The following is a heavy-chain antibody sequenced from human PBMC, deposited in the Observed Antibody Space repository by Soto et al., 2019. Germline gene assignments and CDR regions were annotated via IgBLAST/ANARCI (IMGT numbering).Heavy chain of an antibody. J-gene: IGHJ3*02. D-gene: IGHD2-8*01. CDR3: ARLNGEWVFAFDI. V-gene: IGHV3-30-3*01. CDR1: GFTFSSYA. CDR2: IADDGSNK. Sequence: QVQLVESGGGVVQPGRSLRLSCAASGFTFSSYAMHWVRQAPGKGLEWVAVIADDGSNKYYEDSVEGRFTISRDNSKNTLYLQMKSLMAEDTAVYYCARLNGEWVFAFDIWGQGTMVTVSS.